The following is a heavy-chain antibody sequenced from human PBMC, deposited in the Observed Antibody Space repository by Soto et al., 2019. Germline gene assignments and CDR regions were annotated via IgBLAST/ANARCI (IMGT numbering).Heavy chain of an antibody. CDR2: TYYRSKWNS. V-gene: IGHV6-1*01. CDR3: ARVPITMVRGVVVKYDYHAMDV. Sequence: SQTLSLTCVISGDSVSSNSAAWNWIRQSPSRGLEWLGSTYYRSKWNSDYAVSVKSRIIINPDTSKNQVSLQLNSLTPEDTAVYYCARVPITMVRGVVVKYDYHAMDVWGQGTTVTVSS. J-gene: IGHJ6*02. CDR1: GDSVSSNSAA. D-gene: IGHD3-10*01.